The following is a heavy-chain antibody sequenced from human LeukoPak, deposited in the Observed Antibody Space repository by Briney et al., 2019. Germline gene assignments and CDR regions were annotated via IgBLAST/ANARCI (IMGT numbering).Heavy chain of an antibody. V-gene: IGHV4-34*01. Sequence: SETLSLTCAVNGASFSGYYWSWIRQPPGKGLEWIGQTNHSGSANYNPSLRGRVTIAVDTPKNHFSLELTSVTAADTALYYCARALAPTGTYYDGVYNYFDPWGQGILVSVSS. CDR1: GASFSGYY. D-gene: IGHD3-3*01. CDR2: TNHSGSA. CDR3: ARALAPTGTYYDGVYNYFDP. J-gene: IGHJ5*02.